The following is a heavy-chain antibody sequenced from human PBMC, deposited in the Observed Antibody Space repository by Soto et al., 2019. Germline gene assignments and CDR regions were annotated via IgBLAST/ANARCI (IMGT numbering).Heavy chain of an antibody. CDR2: THHSRGT. V-gene: IGHV4-4*02. J-gene: IGHJ4*01. D-gene: IGHD6-13*01. Sequence: PSETLSLTCAVSGDSIIGAHWWSWGRRPPGKGLEFIGETHHSRGTNYNPSLRSRVTMSLDKSKNQLSLILYSVTAADTGVYYCARYSAASGTYYFDYWGQGTLVT. CDR1: GDSIIGAHW. CDR3: ARYSAASGTYYFDY.